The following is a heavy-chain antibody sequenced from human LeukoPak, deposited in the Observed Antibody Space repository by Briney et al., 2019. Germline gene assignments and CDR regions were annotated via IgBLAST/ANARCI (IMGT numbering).Heavy chain of an antibody. CDR1: GFTLSYYA. Sequence: GGSLRLSCAASGFTLSYYAMCWVRQAPGKGLEWVSGISGSGGSAYYADSVKGRFTISRDNSKNTLYLQMNSLRDEDTALYYCAPGPRYFYGMDVWGKGTTVTVSS. CDR3: APGPRYFYGMDV. CDR2: ISGSGGSA. J-gene: IGHJ6*04. V-gene: IGHV3-23*01.